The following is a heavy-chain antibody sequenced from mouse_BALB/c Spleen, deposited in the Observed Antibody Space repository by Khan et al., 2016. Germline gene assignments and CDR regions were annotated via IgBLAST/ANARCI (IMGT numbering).Heavy chain of an antibody. CDR1: GFTFSSYG. V-gene: IGHV5-6*01. D-gene: IGHD2-3*01. Sequence: EVELVESGGDLVKPGGSQKLSCAASGFTFSSYGMSWVRQTSDKRLEWVATISSGGSYTYYPVSVKGRFTISRVNANNTLYLQMSSLKSEEAAMYYFARRNDDYYFDYWGKGTTLTVSS. CDR2: ISSGGSYT. CDR3: ARRNDDYYFDY. J-gene: IGHJ2*01.